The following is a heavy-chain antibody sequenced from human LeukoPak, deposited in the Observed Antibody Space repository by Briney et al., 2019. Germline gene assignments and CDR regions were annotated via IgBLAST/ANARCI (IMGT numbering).Heavy chain of an antibody. V-gene: IGHV4-4*07. D-gene: IGHD2-15*01. CDR2: IYTSGST. CDR3: ARAAPGPVYYYYMDV. CDR1: GDSISNYY. Sequence: SETLSLTCTVSGDSISNYYWSWIRQPAGKGLEWIGRIYTSGSTNYNPSLKSRVTMSVDTSKNQFSLKLSSVTAADTAVYYCARAAPGPVYYYYMDVWGKGTTVTVSS. J-gene: IGHJ6*03.